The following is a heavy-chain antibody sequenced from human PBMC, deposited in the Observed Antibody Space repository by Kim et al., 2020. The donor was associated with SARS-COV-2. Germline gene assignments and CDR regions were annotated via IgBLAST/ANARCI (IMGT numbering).Heavy chain of an antibody. J-gene: IGHJ6*02. CDR2: IWYDGSNK. Sequence: GGSLRLSCAASGFTFSSYGMHWVRQAPGKGLEWVAVIWYDGSNKYYADSVKGRFTISRDNSKNTLYLQMNSLRAEDTAVYYCARERGLQTYFGMDVWGQGTTVTVSS. D-gene: IGHD4-4*01. CDR1: GFTFSSYG. CDR3: ARERGLQTYFGMDV. V-gene: IGHV3-33*01.